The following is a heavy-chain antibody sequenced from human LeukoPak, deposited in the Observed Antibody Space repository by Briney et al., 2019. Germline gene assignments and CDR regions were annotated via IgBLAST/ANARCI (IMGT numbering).Heavy chain of an antibody. CDR1: TGSINSYY. CDR2: IYTTGRA. J-gene: IGHJ4*02. Sequence: SETLSLTCSVSTGSINSYYWGWVRQPAGRGLQWIGRIYTTGRADYDPSLQSRVAMSIDTSRKQFSLNLKSVTAADPATYFCARHGYTASHFFLDYWSQGAPVTVSS. CDR3: ARHGYTASHFFLDY. D-gene: IGHD5-18*01. V-gene: IGHV4-4*07.